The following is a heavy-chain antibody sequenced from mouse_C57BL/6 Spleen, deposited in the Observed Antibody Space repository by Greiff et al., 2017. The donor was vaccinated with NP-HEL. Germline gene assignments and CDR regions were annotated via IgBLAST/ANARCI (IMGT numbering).Heavy chain of an antibody. Sequence: VQLKQSGAELVKPGASVKLSCTASGFNIKDYYMHWVKQRTEQGLEWIGRIDPEDGETNYAQKFQGKATITADTSSNTAYMQLSSLTSEDTAVYYCARSGYDGPDWGQGTLVTVSA. CDR2: IDPEDGET. J-gene: IGHJ3*01. CDR1: GFNIKDYY. CDR3: ARSGYDGPD. V-gene: IGHV14-2*01. D-gene: IGHD2-2*01.